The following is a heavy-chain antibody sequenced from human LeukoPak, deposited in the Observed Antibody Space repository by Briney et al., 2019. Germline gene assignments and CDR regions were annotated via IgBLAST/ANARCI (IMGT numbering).Heavy chain of an antibody. Sequence: SETLSLTCAVSGYSISSGNYWGWIRQPPGKGLEWIGSIYHSGSTYYNPSLKSRVTISVDTSKNQFSLKLSSVTAADTAVYYCARVGSCSGGSCYALNWFDPWGQGTLVTVSS. D-gene: IGHD2-15*01. CDR1: GYSISSGNY. CDR2: IYHSGST. CDR3: ARVGSCSGGSCYALNWFDP. V-gene: IGHV4-38-2*01. J-gene: IGHJ5*02.